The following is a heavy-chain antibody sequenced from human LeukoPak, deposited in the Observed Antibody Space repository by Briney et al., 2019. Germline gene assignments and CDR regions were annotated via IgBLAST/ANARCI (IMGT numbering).Heavy chain of an antibody. Sequence: GGSLRLSCAASGFTFNKSWMSWVRQAPGRGPEWVANIKEDGTQKYYVDSVRGRFTISRVNAENTLYLQMNSLRDEDTAVYYCAKTGERDYWGRGTLVTVSS. J-gene: IGHJ4*02. CDR2: IKEDGTQK. D-gene: IGHD7-27*01. V-gene: IGHV3-7*01. CDR1: GFTFNKSW. CDR3: AKTGERDY.